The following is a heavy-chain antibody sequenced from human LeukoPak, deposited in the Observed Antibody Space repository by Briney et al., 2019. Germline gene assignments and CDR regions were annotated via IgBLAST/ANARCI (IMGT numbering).Heavy chain of an antibody. D-gene: IGHD3-22*01. CDR3: ARGYSDVSVRPSDAGY. CDR1: GYTFTGYS. J-gene: IGHJ4*02. CDR2: INSNSGGT. Sequence: ASVKVSCKASGYTFTGYSIHWVRQAPGQGLEWVGWINSNSGGTNYAQKFQGRVTMTRDTSISTAYMELSRLRSDDTAVFYCARGYSDVSVRPSDAGYWGQGTLVTVSS. V-gene: IGHV1-2*02.